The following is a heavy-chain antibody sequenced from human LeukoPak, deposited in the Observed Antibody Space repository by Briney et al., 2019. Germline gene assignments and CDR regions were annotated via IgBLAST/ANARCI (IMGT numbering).Heavy chain of an antibody. CDR2: IYYSGST. J-gene: IGHJ4*02. CDR1: GGSISSSSYY. CDR3: ARYYDSSGYYSFTLDYFDY. D-gene: IGHD3-22*01. Sequence: SETLSLTCAVSGGSISSSSYYWGWIRQPPGKGLEWIGSIYYSGSTYYNPSLKSRVTISVDTYKNQFSLKLSSVTAADTAVYYCARYYDSSGYYSFTLDYFDYWGQGTLVTVSS. V-gene: IGHV4-39*01.